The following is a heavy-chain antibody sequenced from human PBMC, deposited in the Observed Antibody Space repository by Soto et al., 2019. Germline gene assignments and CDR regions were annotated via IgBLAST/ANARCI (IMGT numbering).Heavy chain of an antibody. CDR1: GGSISSGGYY. J-gene: IGHJ4*02. D-gene: IGHD5-12*01. Sequence: SETLSLTCTVSGGSISSGGYYWSWIRQHPGKGLEWIGYIYYSGSTYYNPSLKSRVAIPVDTSKNQFSLRLSSVTAADTAVYYCATRDGYNSGGEYWGQGTLVTVSS. CDR3: ATRDGYNSGGEY. CDR2: IYYSGST. V-gene: IGHV4-31*03.